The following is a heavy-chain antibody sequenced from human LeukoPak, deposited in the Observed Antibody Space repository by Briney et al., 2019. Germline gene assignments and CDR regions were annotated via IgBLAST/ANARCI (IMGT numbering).Heavy chain of an antibody. V-gene: IGHV3-23*01. J-gene: IGHJ6*02. D-gene: IGHD2-15*01. Sequence: PGGSLRLSCTASGFTFGDYAMSWFRQAPGKGLEWVSSIGGSGNRTYYADSVKGRFTISRDNSKNTLFLQMNSLRAEDTAVYYCAKNLYCGGGSCYPSALGMDVWGQGTTVTVSS. CDR3: AKNLYCGGGSCYPSALGMDV. CDR2: IGGSGNRT. CDR1: GFTFGDYA.